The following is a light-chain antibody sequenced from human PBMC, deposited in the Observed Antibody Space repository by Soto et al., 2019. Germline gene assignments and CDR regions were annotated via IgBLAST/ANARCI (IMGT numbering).Light chain of an antibody. CDR2: GAS. J-gene: IGKJ1*01. Sequence: EIVLTQSPGTLSLSPGERATLFCRASQSIATSQLAWYQQKPGQAPRLLIGASTRATGIPDRFSDSGSGTDFTLTISRLEPEDFAVYCCQQFAASPRTIGQGTKVDIK. CDR1: QSIATSQ. CDR3: QQFAASPRT. V-gene: IGKV3-20*01.